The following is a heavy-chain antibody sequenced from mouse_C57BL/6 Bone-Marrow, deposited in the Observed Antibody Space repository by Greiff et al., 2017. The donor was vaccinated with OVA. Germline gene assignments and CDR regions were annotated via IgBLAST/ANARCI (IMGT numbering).Heavy chain of an antibody. J-gene: IGHJ3*01. D-gene: IGHD1-1*01. CDR2: IYPRSGNT. CDR1: GYTFTSYG. CDR3: ARPLLSWFAY. Sequence: SGAELARPGASVKLSCKASGYTFTSYGISWVKQRTGQGLEWIGEIYPRSGNTYYNEKFKGKATLTADKSSSTAYMELRSLTSEDSAVYFCARPLLSWFAYWGQGTLVTVSA. V-gene: IGHV1-81*01.